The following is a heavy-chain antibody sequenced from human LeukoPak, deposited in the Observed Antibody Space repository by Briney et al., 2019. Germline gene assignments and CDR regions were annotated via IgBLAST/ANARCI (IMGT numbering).Heavy chain of an antibody. D-gene: IGHD3-3*01. CDR3: ARGQSYYDFWSGYTQTSFDY. Sequence: SATLSLTCAVYGGSFSGYYWSWIRQPPGKGLEWIGEINHSGSTNYNPSLKSRVTISVDTSKNRFSLKLSFVTAAGTAVYYCARGQSYYDFWSGYTQTSFDYWGQGTLVTVSS. V-gene: IGHV4-34*01. J-gene: IGHJ4*02. CDR1: GGSFSGYY. CDR2: INHSGST.